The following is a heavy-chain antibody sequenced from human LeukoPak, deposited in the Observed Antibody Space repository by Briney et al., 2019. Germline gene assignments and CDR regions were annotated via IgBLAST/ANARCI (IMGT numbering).Heavy chain of an antibody. CDR3: ASTPSTMVRGLAFDI. Sequence: SETLSFTCTVSGVSISSYYWSWIRQSPGKGREWIGYIYYSGSTNYNPSLKSKVTITVDTSNIHDPLKLSSVPAADTAVYYCASTPSTMVRGLAFDIWGQGTMVTVSS. V-gene: IGHV4-59*08. CDR1: GVSISSYY. D-gene: IGHD3-10*01. CDR2: IYYSGST. J-gene: IGHJ3*02.